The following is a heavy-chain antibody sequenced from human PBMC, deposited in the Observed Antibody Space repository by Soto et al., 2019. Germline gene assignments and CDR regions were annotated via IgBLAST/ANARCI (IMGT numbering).Heavy chain of an antibody. CDR3: GRGPSPRAPAGGTPYYYAMDV. Sequence: ASVKVSCKASGYDFTAYDINWVRQASGQGLEWMGWMNPINGATGTARRFQGRVSLSRNTATGTAYLELTSLRSDDTAVYYCGRGPSPRAPAGGTPYYYAMDVWGQGTTVTVSS. CDR2: MNPINGAT. V-gene: IGHV1-8*02. D-gene: IGHD6-13*01. J-gene: IGHJ6*02. CDR1: GYDFTAYD.